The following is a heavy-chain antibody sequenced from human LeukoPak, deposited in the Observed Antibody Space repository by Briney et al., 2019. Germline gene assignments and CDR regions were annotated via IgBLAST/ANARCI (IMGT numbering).Heavy chain of an antibody. CDR2: ISSSSSYI. J-gene: IGHJ4*02. V-gene: IGHV3-21*01. D-gene: IGHD2-2*01. Sequence: PGGSLRLSCAASGFTFSSYSMNWVRQAPGKGLEWVSSISSSSSYIYYADSVKGRFTISRDNAKNSLYLQMNSLRAEDTAVYYRARDRGYCSSTSCYGPADYWGQGTLVTVS. CDR1: GFTFSSYS. CDR3: ARDRGYCSSTSCYGPADY.